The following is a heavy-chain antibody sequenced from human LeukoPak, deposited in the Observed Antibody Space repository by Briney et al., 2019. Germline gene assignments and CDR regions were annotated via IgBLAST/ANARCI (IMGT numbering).Heavy chain of an antibody. CDR1: GYTFTSYY. D-gene: IGHD3-10*01. CDR3: AREFDGSGSYYNALHY. Sequence: GASVTVSCKASGYTFTSYYMHWVRQAPGQGLEWMGIINPSGGSTSYAQKFQGRVTMTRDTSTSTVYMELSSLRSEDTAVYYCAREFDGSGSYYNALHYWGQGTLVTVSS. V-gene: IGHV1-46*01. CDR2: INPSGGST. J-gene: IGHJ4*02.